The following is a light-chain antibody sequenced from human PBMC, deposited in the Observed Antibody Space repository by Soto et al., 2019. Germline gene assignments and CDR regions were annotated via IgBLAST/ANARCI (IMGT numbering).Light chain of an antibody. CDR1: QTVSNSY. V-gene: IGKV3-20*01. J-gene: IGKJ1*01. Sequence: EIVLTQYPGTLSLSPGERATLSCRARQTVSNSYIAWYQQKPGQDPRLLIYGASSRATGIPDRFSGSGSGADFTLTISRLEPEDFAVYYCQQYGSSPWTVGQGTKVEIK. CDR2: GAS. CDR3: QQYGSSPWT.